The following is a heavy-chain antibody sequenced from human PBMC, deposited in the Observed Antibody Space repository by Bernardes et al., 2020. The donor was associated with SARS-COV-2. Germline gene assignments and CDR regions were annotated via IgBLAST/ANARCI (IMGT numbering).Heavy chain of an antibody. Sequence: GSLRLSCAASGFTFSAYWMHRVRQVPGKGLVWVSRMDENGRTIDYADSVKGRFIISRDNAKNTLYLQMNSLRAEDTAVYYCAADLSGRMDSWGQGTLVTVSS. J-gene: IGHJ4*02. D-gene: IGHD3-10*01. CDR3: AADLSGRMDS. CDR2: MDENGRTI. CDR1: GFTFSAYW. V-gene: IGHV3-74*01.